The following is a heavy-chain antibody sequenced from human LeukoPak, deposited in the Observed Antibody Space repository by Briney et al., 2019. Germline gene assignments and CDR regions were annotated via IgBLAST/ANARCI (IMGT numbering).Heavy chain of an antibody. CDR2: ISGSGVST. CDR1: GFTFSSYA. CDR3: AKVFRSGDLFVSDY. J-gene: IGHJ4*02. Sequence: PGGSLRLSCAASGFTFSSYAMSWVRQAPGKGLAWVSLISGSGVSTYCADSVKGRFTISRDNSKNTLYLQMNSLRAEDTAVYYCAKVFRSGDLFVSDYWGQGTLVTVSS. V-gene: IGHV3-23*01. D-gene: IGHD4-17*01.